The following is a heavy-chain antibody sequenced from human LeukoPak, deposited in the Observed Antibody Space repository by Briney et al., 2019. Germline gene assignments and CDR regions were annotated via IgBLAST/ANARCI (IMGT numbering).Heavy chain of an antibody. CDR1: GYTFTSYG. J-gene: IGHJ4*02. CDR2: ISAYNGNT. D-gene: IGHD3-22*01. CDR3: ARGGGGHYYDSSGYPPTPLDY. Sequence: ASVKVSCKASGYTFTSYGISWVRQAPGQGLEWMGWISAYNGNTSYAQKLQGRVTMTTDTSTSTAYTELRSLRSDDTAVYYCARGGGGHYYDSSGYPPTPLDYWGQGTLVTVSS. V-gene: IGHV1-18*01.